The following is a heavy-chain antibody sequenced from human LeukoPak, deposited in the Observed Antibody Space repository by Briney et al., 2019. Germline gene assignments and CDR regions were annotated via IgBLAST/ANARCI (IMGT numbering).Heavy chain of an antibody. CDR2: ISGTDSGT. V-gene: IGHV3-23*01. CDR1: GFTFITYA. D-gene: IGHD2-21*02. Sequence: GGSLRLSCAASGFTFITYAMSWVRQAPGKGLQWVSGISGTDSGTYYTDSVKGRFTISRDNSKNTVYLQIDSLRAEDTAVYYCAKCMSGSGVCLNFDSWGQGSLVTVSS. J-gene: IGHJ4*02. CDR3: AKCMSGSGVCLNFDS.